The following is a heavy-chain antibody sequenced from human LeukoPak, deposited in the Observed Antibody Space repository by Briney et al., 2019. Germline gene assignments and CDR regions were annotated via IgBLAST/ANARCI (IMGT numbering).Heavy chain of an antibody. V-gene: IGHV4-4*02. D-gene: IGHD3-10*01. CDR1: GGSISSSNW. CDR3: ASYGSGSYYYGMDV. Sequence: PSGTLSLTCAVSGGSISSSNWWSWVRQPPGKGPEWIGEIYHSGSTNYNPSLKSRVTISVDKSKNQFSLKLSSVTAADTAVYYCASYGSGSYYYGMDVWGKGTTVTVSS. J-gene: IGHJ6*04. CDR2: IYHSGST.